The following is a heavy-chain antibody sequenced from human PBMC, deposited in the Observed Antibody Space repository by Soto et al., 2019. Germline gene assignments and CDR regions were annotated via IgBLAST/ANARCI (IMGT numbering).Heavy chain of an antibody. D-gene: IGHD2-15*01. CDR3: ARNGGPSLHYYYGLVV. J-gene: IGHJ6*02. CDR2: INAGNGNT. Sequence: ASVKVSCKASGYTFTSYAMHWVRQAPGQRLEWMGWINAGNGNTKYSQKFQGRVTITRDTSTSTAYMELSSLRSEDTAVYYCARNGGPSLHYYYGLVVWGQGTTVTVSS. V-gene: IGHV1-3*01. CDR1: GYTFTSYA.